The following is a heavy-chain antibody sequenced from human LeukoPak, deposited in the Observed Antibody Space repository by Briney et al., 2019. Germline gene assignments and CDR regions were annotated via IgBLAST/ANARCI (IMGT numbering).Heavy chain of an antibody. V-gene: IGHV1-2*06. J-gene: IGHJ4*02. CDR1: GYTFTGYH. Sequence: ASVKVSCKASGYTFTGYHMHWMRQAPGQGLEWMGRINPNSGGTNYAQKFQGRVTMTRDTSISTAYMELSRLRSDDTAVYYCARGDIVGAIVFDYWGQGTLVTVSS. D-gene: IGHD1-26*01. CDR3: ARGDIVGAIVFDY. CDR2: INPNSGGT.